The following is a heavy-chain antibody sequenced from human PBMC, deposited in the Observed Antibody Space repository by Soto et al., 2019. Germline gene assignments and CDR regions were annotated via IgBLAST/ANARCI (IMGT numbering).Heavy chain of an antibody. CDR2: INHSGST. CDR3: ARGRLSYGYYYYGMDV. D-gene: IGHD5-18*01. Sequence: SETLSLTCAVYGGSFSGYYWSWIRQPPGKGLEWIGEINHSGSTNYNPSLKSRVTISVDTSKNQFSLKLSSVTAADTAVYYCARGRLSYGYYYYGMDVWGQGTTVTVSS. CDR1: GGSFSGYY. V-gene: IGHV4-34*01. J-gene: IGHJ6*02.